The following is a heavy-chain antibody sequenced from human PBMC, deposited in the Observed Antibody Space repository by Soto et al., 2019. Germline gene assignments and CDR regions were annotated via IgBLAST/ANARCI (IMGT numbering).Heavy chain of an antibody. CDR3: ARRTVTGPHDSYYFDY. V-gene: IGHV4-31*03. D-gene: IGHD4-4*01. CDR1: GGSISSGGYY. Sequence: QVQLQESGPGLVKPSQTLSLTCTVSGGSISSGGYYWSWIRQHPGKGLEWIGYIYYSGSTYYNPSLKSRVTISVDTSKNQFSLKLSSVTAADTAVYYCARRTVTGPHDSYYFDYWGQGTLVTVSS. CDR2: IYYSGST. J-gene: IGHJ4*02.